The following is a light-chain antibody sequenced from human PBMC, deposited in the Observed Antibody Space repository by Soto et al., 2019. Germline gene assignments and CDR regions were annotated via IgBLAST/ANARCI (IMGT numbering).Light chain of an antibody. CDR3: QQSYSTPRT. CDR1: QSISSY. J-gene: IGKJ1*01. CDR2: AAS. Sequence: DIQMTQSPSSLSASVGDRVTITCRASQSISSYLNWHQQKPGKAPKLLIYAASSLQSEVPSRFSGSGSGTDFTLTISSLQPEDFATYYCQQSYSTPRTFGQGTKVEIK. V-gene: IGKV1-39*01.